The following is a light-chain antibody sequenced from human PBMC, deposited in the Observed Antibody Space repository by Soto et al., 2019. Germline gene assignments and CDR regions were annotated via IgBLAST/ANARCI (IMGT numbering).Light chain of an antibody. Sequence: DIQMTQSPSSLSASVGDRVTITCQASQDISNYLNWYQQKPGKAPKLLIYDAANLETGVPPRFSGSGSGTAFTFTISRLQPEDIATYYCQQYDNLPYTFGQGTKLEIK. CDR1: QDISNY. CDR3: QQYDNLPYT. CDR2: DAA. J-gene: IGKJ2*01. V-gene: IGKV1-33*01.